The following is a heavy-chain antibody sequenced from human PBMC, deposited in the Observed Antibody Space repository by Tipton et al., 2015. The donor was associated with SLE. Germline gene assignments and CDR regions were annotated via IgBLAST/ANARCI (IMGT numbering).Heavy chain of an antibody. CDR2: IYYSGST. D-gene: IGHD1-26*01. CDR1: TFSSYA. V-gene: IGHV4-39*01. J-gene: IGHJ3*02. Sequence: TFSSYAMSWVRQPPGKGLEWIGSIYYSGSTYYNPSLKSRVTISVDTSKNQFSLKLSSVTAADTAVYYCAINSGSYTDDAFDIWGQGTMVTVSS. CDR3: AINSGSYTDDAFDI.